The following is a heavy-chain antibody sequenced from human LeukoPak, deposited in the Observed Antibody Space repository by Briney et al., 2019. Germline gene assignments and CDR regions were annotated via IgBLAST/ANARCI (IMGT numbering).Heavy chain of an antibody. Sequence: ASVKVSCKASGYTFTGYYMHWVRQAPGQGLEWMGRINPNSGGTNYAQKFQGRVTMTRDTSISTAYMELSRLRSDDTAVYYCARDLVVVAATPTSDYWGQGTLVTVSS. J-gene: IGHJ4*02. CDR1: GYTFTGYY. V-gene: IGHV1-2*06. CDR3: ARDLVVVAATPTSDY. CDR2: INPNSGGT. D-gene: IGHD2-15*01.